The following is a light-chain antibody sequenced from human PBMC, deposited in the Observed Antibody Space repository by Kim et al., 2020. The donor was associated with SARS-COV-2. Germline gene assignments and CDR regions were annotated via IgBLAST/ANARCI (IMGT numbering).Light chain of an antibody. CDR3: LAWDSSLSAYV. CDR2: RNN. CDR1: NNNVGNEG. V-gene: IGLV10-54*01. Sequence: LTQPPSVSKGLRQTATLTCTGNNNNVGNEGAAWLQQHQGHPPKLLSFRNNNRPSGISERLSASRSGNTASLTITGLQPEDEADYYCLAWDSSLSAYVFGTGTKVTVL. J-gene: IGLJ1*01.